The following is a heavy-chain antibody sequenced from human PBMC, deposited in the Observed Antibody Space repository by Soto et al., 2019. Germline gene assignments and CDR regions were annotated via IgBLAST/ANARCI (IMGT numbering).Heavy chain of an antibody. CDR1: GYTFTGYY. V-gene: IGHV1-2*04. CDR2: INPNSGGT. J-gene: IGHJ3*02. D-gene: IGHD4-17*01. CDR3: ARVSTVTIAFDI. Sequence: QVPLVQSGAEVKKPGASVKVSCKASGYTFTGYYMHWVRQAPGQGLEWMGWINPNSGGTNYAQKFQGWVTMTRDMSISTAYMELSRLRSDDTAVYYCARVSTVTIAFDIWGQGTMVTVSS.